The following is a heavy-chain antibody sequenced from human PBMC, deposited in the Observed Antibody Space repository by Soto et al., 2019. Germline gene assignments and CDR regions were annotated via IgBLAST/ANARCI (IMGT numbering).Heavy chain of an antibody. CDR3: ARLGEGHGYSYSFDN. D-gene: IGHD3-16*01. CDR2: IYPGDSDT. J-gene: IGHJ5*02. CDR1: GYSFGSYW. Sequence: GESLKISCKGSGYSFGSYWIGWVRQTPGKGLEWMGIIYPGDSDTRYNPSFQGQVTFSADKSITTAYLQWTHLKASDSALYYCARLGEGHGYSYSFDNWGQGTLVTVSS. V-gene: IGHV5-51*01.